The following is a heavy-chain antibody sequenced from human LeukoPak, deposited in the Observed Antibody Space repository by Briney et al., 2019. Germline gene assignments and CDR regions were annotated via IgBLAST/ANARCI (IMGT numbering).Heavy chain of an antibody. V-gene: IGHV4-59*01. D-gene: IGHD6-13*01. J-gene: IGHJ6*04. CDR1: NGSFSGYY. CDR3: ARDSVSELLGYSSSWPPLDV. CDR2: IYYSGST. Sequence: SETLSLTCAVYNGSFSGYYWSWIRQPPGKGLEWIGYIYYSGSTNYNPSLKSRVTISVDTSKNQFSLKLSSVTAADTAVYYCARDSVSELLGYSSSWPPLDVWGKGTTVTISS.